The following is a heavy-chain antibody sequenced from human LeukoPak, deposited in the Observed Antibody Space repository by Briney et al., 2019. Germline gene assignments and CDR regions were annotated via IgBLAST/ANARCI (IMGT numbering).Heavy chain of an antibody. V-gene: IGHV3-48*02. D-gene: IGHD3-16*01. CDR1: GFSFSANN. CDR3: VTDWPVW. CDR2: ISSSGTTI. Sequence: GGSLRLSCVGSGFSFSANNMHWMRHAAGKGPEWLSFISSSGTTIRYADSVRDRFFISRDNAKNSLYLQMSSLRDEDTAHYYCVTDWPVWWGQGTLVTVSS. J-gene: IGHJ4*02.